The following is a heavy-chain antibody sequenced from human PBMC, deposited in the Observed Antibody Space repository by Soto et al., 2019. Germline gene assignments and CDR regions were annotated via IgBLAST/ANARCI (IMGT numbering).Heavy chain of an antibody. J-gene: IGHJ4*02. CDR3: ARTLGELSPFDY. CDR2: IYYSGST. V-gene: IGHV4-31*03. D-gene: IGHD3-16*02. Sequence: SETLSLTCTVSGGSISSGGYYWSWIRQHPGKGLEWIGYIYYSGSTYYNPSLKSRVTISVDTSKNQFSLKLSSVTAADTAVYYCARTLGELSPFDYWGQGTLVTVSS. CDR1: GGSISSGGYY.